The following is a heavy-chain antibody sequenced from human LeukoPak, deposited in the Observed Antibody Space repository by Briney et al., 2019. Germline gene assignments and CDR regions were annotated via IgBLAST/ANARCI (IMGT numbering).Heavy chain of an antibody. CDR3: ASQGIVGATRYFDY. D-gene: IGHD1-26*01. CDR1: GGTFSSYA. V-gene: IGHV1-69*01. CDR2: IIPIFGTA. J-gene: IGHJ4*02. Sequence: SVKVSCKASGGTFSSYATSWVRQAPGQGLEWMGGIIPIFGTANYAQKFQGRVTITADESTSTAYMELSSLRSEDTAVYYCASQGIVGATRYFDYWGQGTLVTVSS.